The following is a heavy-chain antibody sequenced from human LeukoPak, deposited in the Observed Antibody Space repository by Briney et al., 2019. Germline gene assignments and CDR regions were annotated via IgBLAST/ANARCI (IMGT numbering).Heavy chain of an antibody. Sequence: ASVKVSCKVSGYTLTELSMHWVRQAPGKGLEWMGGFDPEDGETIYAQKFRGRVTMTEDTSTDTAYMELSSLRSEDTAVYYCATDRYCSGGSCYSGVDWFDPWGQGTLVTVSS. V-gene: IGHV1-24*01. CDR3: ATDRYCSGGSCYSGVDWFDP. CDR2: FDPEDGET. CDR1: GYTLTELS. D-gene: IGHD2-15*01. J-gene: IGHJ5*02.